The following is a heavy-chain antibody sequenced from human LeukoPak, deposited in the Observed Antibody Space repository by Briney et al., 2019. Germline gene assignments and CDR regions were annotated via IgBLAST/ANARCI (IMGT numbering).Heavy chain of an antibody. Sequence: SETLSLTCTVSGGSISSSSYYWGWIRQPPGKGLEWIGSIYYSGSTYYNPSLKSRVTISVDTSKNQFSLKLSSVTAADTAVYYCARERVRGGSDVWGQGTTVTVSS. J-gene: IGHJ6*02. CDR2: IYYSGST. D-gene: IGHD3-10*02. V-gene: IGHV4-39*07. CDR1: GGSISSSSYY. CDR3: ARERVRGGSDV.